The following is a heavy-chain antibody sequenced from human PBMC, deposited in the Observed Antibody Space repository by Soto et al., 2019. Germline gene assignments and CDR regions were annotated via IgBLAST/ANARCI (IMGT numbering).Heavy chain of an antibody. CDR3: AKDRKFTSGWFYYYGMDV. CDR1: GITFSSYA. J-gene: IGHJ6*02. D-gene: IGHD6-19*01. V-gene: IGHV3-23*01. CDR2: LSASGDNT. Sequence: GGSLRLSCAASGITFSSYAVSWVRQAPGKGLEWVSGLSASGDNTFYADSVQGRFTISRDNSKNTLFLQMNSLRAEDTAVYYCAKDRKFTSGWFYYYGMDVWGQGTTVTVSS.